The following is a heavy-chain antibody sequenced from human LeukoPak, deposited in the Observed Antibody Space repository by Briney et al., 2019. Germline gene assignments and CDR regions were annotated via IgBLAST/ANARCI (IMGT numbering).Heavy chain of an antibody. CDR1: GYTFTGYY. D-gene: IGHD3-22*01. CDR3: ASRRNYYDSSGYYWDDAFDI. J-gene: IGHJ3*02. Sequence: HRASVKVSCKASGYTFTGYYMHWVRQAPGQGLEWMGWISAYNGNTNYAQKLQGRVTMTTDTSTSTAYMELRSLRSDDTAVYYCASRRNYYDSSGYYWDDAFDIWGQGTMVTVSS. CDR2: ISAYNGNT. V-gene: IGHV1-18*04.